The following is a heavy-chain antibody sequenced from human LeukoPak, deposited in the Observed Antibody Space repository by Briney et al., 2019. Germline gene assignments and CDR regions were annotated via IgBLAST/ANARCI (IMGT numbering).Heavy chain of an antibody. Sequence: ASVKVSCTVSGYAFTASYMHWVRQAPGQGLEWMGLINPNSGGTNYAQKFQGRVTMTRDTSISTAYMELRRLTSDDTAVYYCARDERGSYTYWGQGTLVTVSS. CDR3: ARDERGSYTY. V-gene: IGHV1-2*02. D-gene: IGHD1-26*01. J-gene: IGHJ4*02. CDR1: GYAFTASY. CDR2: INPNSGGT.